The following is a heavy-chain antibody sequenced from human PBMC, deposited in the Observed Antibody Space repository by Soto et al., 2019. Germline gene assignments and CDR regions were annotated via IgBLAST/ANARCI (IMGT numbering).Heavy chain of an antibody. CDR2: ISYGGSNK. D-gene: IGHD2-2*01. V-gene: IGHV3-30*18. J-gene: IGHJ5*02. Sequence: QVQLVESGGGVVQPGRSLRLSCAASGFTFSSYGMHWVRQAPAKGLEWVAVISYGGSNKYYADSVKGRVTISRDNSTNTLYLKMNTLRAEDTAVYYCAKDNCISTSCYRLYNWFDPWGQGTLVTVSS. CDR1: GFTFSSYG. CDR3: AKDNCISTSCYRLYNWFDP.